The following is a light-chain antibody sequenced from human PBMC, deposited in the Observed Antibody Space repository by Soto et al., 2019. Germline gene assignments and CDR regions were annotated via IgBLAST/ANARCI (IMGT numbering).Light chain of an antibody. Sequence: QSALTQPASVSGSPGQSITISCTGTSSDVGSYNLVSWYQQHPGKAPKLMIYEGSKRPSGVSNRFSGSKSGNTAFLTISGLQAEDEADYYCCSYAGSSTSVFGGGTKVTVL. CDR1: SSDVGSYNL. CDR2: EGS. J-gene: IGLJ3*02. V-gene: IGLV2-23*01. CDR3: CSYAGSSTSV.